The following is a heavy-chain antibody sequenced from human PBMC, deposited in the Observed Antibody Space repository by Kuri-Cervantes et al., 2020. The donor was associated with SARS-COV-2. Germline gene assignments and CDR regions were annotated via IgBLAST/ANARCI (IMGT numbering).Heavy chain of an antibody. J-gene: IGHJ4*02. CDR3: ARDPGSGYDYGFDY. Sequence: ASVKVSCKASGYTFTEYYIHWVRQAPGHGLEWMGWINGNTGGTKYAQKFQGRVTMTRDTSISTAYMELSRLRSDDTAVYYCARDPGSGYDYGFDYWGQGTLVTVSS. CDR2: INGNTGGT. CDR1: GYTFTEYY. V-gene: IGHV1-2*02. D-gene: IGHD5-12*01.